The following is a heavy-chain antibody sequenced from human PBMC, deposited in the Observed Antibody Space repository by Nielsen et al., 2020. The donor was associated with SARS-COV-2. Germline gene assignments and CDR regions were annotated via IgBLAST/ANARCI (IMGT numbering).Heavy chain of an antibody. CDR2: SSSDGSST. CDR1: GFTFSRYW. J-gene: IGHJ3*02. V-gene: IGHV3-74*01. D-gene: IGHD5-12*01. Sequence: GGSLRLSCAASGFTFSRYWMHWVRQAPGKGLEWVSRSSSDGSSTFYADSAKGRFIVSRDNAKNSLYLQMNSLRAEDTALYYCAKLPGYSGYDNDAFDIWGQGTMVTVSS. CDR3: AKLPGYSGYDNDAFDI.